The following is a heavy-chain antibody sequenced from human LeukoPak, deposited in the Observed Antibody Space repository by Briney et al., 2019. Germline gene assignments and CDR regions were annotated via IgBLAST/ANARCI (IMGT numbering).Heavy chain of an antibody. Sequence: ASVKVSCKASGYTFTKYGITWVRQAPGQGLEWMGWISTYNGNTGFAPKFQGRVTMTRNTSINTAYMELSSLTSEDTAVYYCARGPRDGSGSSYFQHWGQGTLVTVSS. CDR2: ISTYNGNT. D-gene: IGHD3-10*01. CDR3: ARGPRDGSGSSYFQH. J-gene: IGHJ1*01. CDR1: GYTFTKYG. V-gene: IGHV1-8*01.